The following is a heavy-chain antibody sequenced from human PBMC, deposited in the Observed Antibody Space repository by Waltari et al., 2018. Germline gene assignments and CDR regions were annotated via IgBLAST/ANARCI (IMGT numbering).Heavy chain of an antibody. CDR1: GYTFTGYY. CDR3: ARVRGDYVWGSYRKDYFDY. Sequence: QVQLVQSGAEVKKPGASVKVSCKASGYTFTGYYMHWVRQAPGQGLEWMGWINPNSGGTNYAQKFQGRVTMTRDTSISTAYMELSSLRSEDTAVYYCARVRGDYVWGSYRKDYFDYWGQGTLVTVSS. V-gene: IGHV1-2*02. CDR2: INPNSGGT. J-gene: IGHJ4*02. D-gene: IGHD3-16*02.